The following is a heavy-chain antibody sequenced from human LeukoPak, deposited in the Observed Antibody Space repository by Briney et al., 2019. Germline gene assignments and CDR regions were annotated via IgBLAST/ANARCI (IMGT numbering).Heavy chain of an antibody. D-gene: IGHD4-23*01. Sequence: SETLSLTCTVSGGSISSYYWSWIRQPPGKGLEWIGYIYYSGSTNYNPSLKSRVTISVDTSKNQFSLKLSSVTAADTAVYYCAVVRDYYYYYMDVWGKGTTVTVSS. V-gene: IGHV4-59*01. CDR1: GGSISSYY. J-gene: IGHJ6*03. CDR3: AVVRDYYYYYMDV. CDR2: IYYSGST.